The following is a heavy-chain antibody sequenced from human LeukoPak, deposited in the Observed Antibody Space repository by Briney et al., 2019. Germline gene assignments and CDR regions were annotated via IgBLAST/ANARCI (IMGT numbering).Heavy chain of an antibody. CDR2: IIPIFGIA. CDR1: GGTFIIYA. V-gene: IGHV1-69*04. J-gene: IGHJ4*02. CDR3: ARGEMATPFDY. D-gene: IGHD5-24*01. Sequence: SVKVSCKASGGTFIIYAISWVRQAPGQGREWMGRIIPIFGIANYAQKFQGRVTITADKSTSTVYMELSSLRSEDTAVYYCARGEMATPFDYWGQGTLVTVSS.